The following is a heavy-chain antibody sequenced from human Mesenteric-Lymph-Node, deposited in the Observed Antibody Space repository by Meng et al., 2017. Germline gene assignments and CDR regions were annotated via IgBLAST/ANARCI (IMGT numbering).Heavy chain of an antibody. CDR2: ISGTGGNT. Sequence: EVRLLESGGGLVQPGGSLRLSCAVSGFIFRDDAMSWVRQAPGKGLEWVAPISGTGGNTYYADSVKGRFTVSRDNPKNTLYLQMNSLRVDDTAVYYCAKMEPGWYVKTWGQGTLVTVSS. CDR1: GFIFRDDA. CDR3: AKMEPGWYVKT. J-gene: IGHJ5*02. V-gene: IGHV3-23*01. D-gene: IGHD6-19*01.